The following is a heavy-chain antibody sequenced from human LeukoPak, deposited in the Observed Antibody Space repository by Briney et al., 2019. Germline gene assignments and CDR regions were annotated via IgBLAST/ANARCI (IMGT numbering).Heavy chain of an antibody. V-gene: IGHV4-39*01. CDR3: ARYVTYYYDSSGYYYSTGHHGFDY. CDR2: IYYSGST. Sequence: PSQTLSLTCTVSGGSISSSSYYWGWIRQPPGKGLEWIGSIYYSGSTYYNPSLKSRVTISVDTSKNQFSLKLSSVTAADTAVYYCARYVTYYYDSSGYYYSTGHHGFDYWGQGTLVTVSS. D-gene: IGHD3-22*01. CDR1: GGSISSSSYY. J-gene: IGHJ4*02.